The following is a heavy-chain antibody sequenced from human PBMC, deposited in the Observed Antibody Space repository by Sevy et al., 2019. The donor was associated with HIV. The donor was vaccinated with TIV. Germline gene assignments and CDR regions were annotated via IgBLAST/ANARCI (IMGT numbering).Heavy chain of an antibody. J-gene: IGHJ4*02. CDR1: GFTFNIYS. Sequence: GGSLRHSCAASGFTFNIYSMSWVRQTPGKGLEWVATLSFGCGKINHADSVKGRFTMSRDDSKNAVYLRMNNLRVEDTAIYYCAREGCTKPHDYWGQGTLVTVSS. V-gene: IGHV3-23*01. CDR3: AREGCTKPHDY. D-gene: IGHD2-8*01. CDR2: LSFGCGKI.